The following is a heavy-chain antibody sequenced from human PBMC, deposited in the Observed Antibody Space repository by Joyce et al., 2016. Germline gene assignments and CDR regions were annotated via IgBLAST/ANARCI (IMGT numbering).Heavy chain of an antibody. CDR2: ISSSGGST. CDR1: GFNLISYA. J-gene: IGHJ6*02. D-gene: IGHD5-18*01. V-gene: IGHV3-23*01. Sequence: EMQLLESGGGLVQPGGSLRLSCAGSGFNLISYAMTWVGQAPGKGLGWVSSISSSGGSTYYADSVKGRFTVSRDNAKNTLYLQMNSLRAEDTAVYYCAKRLFDTATVPGYYFYYGMDVWGQGTTVTVSS. CDR3: AKRLFDTATVPGYYFYYGMDV.